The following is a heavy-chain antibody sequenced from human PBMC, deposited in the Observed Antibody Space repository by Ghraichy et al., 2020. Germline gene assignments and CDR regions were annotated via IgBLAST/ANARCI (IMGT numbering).Heavy chain of an antibody. Sequence: GESLNISCAASGFTFSSYAMSWVRQAPGKGLEWVSAISGSGGSTYYADSVKGRFTISRDNSKNTLYLQMNSLRAEDTAVYYCAKVRILWWCGAVDILGQGTMVTVSP. CDR3: AKVRILWWCGAVDI. D-gene: IGHD2-21*01. V-gene: IGHV3-23*01. CDR2: ISGSGGST. J-gene: IGHJ3*02. CDR1: GFTFSSYA.